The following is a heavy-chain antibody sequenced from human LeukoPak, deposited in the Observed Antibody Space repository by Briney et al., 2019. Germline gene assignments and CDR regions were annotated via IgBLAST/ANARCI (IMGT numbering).Heavy chain of an antibody. J-gene: IGHJ4*02. CDR1: GGSISSYY. CDR3: ARDRDDYVWGSYRIFDY. V-gene: IGHV4-59*01. CDR2: IYYSGST. D-gene: IGHD3-16*02. Sequence: TSETLSLTCTVSGGSISSYYGSWIRQPPGKGLEWIGYIYYSGSTNYNPSLKSRVSISVDTSKNQFSLKLNSVTAADTAVYYCARDRDDYVWGSYRIFDYWGQGTLVTVSS.